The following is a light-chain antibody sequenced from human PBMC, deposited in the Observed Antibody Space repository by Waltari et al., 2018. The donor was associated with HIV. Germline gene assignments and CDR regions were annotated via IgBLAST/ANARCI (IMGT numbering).Light chain of an antibody. J-gene: IGLJ1*01. CDR3: GTWDSSLSADV. V-gene: IGLV1-51*01. CDR2: DNN. Sequence: QSVLTQPPSVSAAPGQTVTISCSGSTSTIANKYISWYQQFPGSAPRVLIYDNNKRPSGIPDRLSGSQSATSATLTIAGLQTGDEADYFCGTWDSSLSADVFGTGTSVTVL. CDR1: TSTIANKY.